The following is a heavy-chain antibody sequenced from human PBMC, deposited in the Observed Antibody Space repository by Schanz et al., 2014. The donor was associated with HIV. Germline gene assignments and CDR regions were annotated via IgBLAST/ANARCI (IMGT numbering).Heavy chain of an antibody. V-gene: IGHV1-69*01. J-gene: IGHJ3*02. CDR3: ARGEMVRGVVKQHVFQI. CDR1: GGTFSRYA. Sequence: QVQLVQSEGEVKKPGSSVTVSCKASGGTFSRYAISWVRQAPGQGLDWVGDINPIFGTPHYAQKFQDRVTITADESTTTAYMELSSLRSEDTAVYYCARGEMVRGVVKQHVFQIWGQGTMVTVSS. D-gene: IGHD3-10*01. CDR2: INPIFGTP.